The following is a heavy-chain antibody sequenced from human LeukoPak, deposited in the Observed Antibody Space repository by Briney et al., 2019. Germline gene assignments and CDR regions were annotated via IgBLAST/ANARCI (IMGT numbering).Heavy chain of an antibody. CDR2: ISYDGSNK. Sequence: PGGSLRLSCAASGFTFSSYAMHWVRQAPGKGLEWVAVISYDGSNKYYADSVKGRFTISRDNAKNSLYLQMNSLRAEDTAVYYCARVDYSNYLLIYYYYYMDVWGKGTTVTVSS. D-gene: IGHD4-11*01. V-gene: IGHV3-30-3*01. CDR3: ARVDYSNYLLIYYYYYMDV. CDR1: GFTFSSYA. J-gene: IGHJ6*03.